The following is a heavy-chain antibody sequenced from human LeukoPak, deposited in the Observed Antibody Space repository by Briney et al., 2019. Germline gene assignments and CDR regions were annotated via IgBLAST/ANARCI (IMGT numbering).Heavy chain of an antibody. CDR3: ARILGGNHGPSFDY. V-gene: IGHV4-59*01. CDR2: IYYSGST. Sequence: SETLSLTCTVSGGSISSYYWSWIRQPPGKGLEWIGYIYYSGSTNYNPSLKSRVTISVDTSKNQFSLKLSSVTAADTAVYYCARILGGNHGPSFDYWGQGTLVTVSS. D-gene: IGHD3-10*01. CDR1: GGSISSYY. J-gene: IGHJ4*02.